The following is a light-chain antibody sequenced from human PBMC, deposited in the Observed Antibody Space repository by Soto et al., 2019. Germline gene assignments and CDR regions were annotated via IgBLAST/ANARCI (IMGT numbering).Light chain of an antibody. CDR2: GVT. Sequence: QSALTQPTSVSGSPGQSITISCTGNHNDIGTYDYVSWYQQHPGRAPRLLIHGVTTRPSGISGRFSASKSGLTASLTISGLQPVDEADYYCSSFTSNRIYVFGPGTKLTVL. J-gene: IGLJ1*01. CDR3: SSFTSNRIYV. CDR1: HNDIGTYDY. V-gene: IGLV2-14*03.